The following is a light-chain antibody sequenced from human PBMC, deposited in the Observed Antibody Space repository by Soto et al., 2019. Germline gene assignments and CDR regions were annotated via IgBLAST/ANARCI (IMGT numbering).Light chain of an antibody. V-gene: IGKV3-20*01. CDR3: QQYGSSPRT. J-gene: IGKJ1*01. Sequence: EIVLTQSPGTLSLSPGERGTLSCRASQSVSSSSLAWYQQKPGQAPRLLMYGASSRATGIPDRFSGSGSGTDFTLTISRLEPEDFAVYYCQQYGSSPRTFGQGTKVEIK. CDR1: QSVSSSS. CDR2: GAS.